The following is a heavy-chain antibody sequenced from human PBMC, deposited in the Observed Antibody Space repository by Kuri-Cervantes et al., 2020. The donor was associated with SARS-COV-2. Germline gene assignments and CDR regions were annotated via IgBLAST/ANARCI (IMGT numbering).Heavy chain of an antibody. CDR1: GFTFSSYG. J-gene: IGHJ6*02. D-gene: IGHD6-19*01. CDR2: IRYDGSNK. Sequence: LSLTCAASGFTFSSYGMHWVRQAPGKGLEWVAFIRYDGSNKYYADSVKGRFTISRDNSKNTLYLQMNSLRAEDTAVYYCAKDRSSGWPNYYYYGMDVWGQGTTVTVSS. V-gene: IGHV3-30*02. CDR3: AKDRSSGWPNYYYYGMDV.